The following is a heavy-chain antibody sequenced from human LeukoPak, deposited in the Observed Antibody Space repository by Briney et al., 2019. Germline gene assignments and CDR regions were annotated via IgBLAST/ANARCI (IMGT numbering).Heavy chain of an antibody. D-gene: IGHD6-13*01. J-gene: IGHJ5*02. CDR1: GFTFTSYG. CDR3: ATVKSSIAAAGTPLGWFDP. Sequence: GGSVRLSCAASGFTFTSYGMHWVRQAPGKGLEWVAFIQYDGSKKYYAYSVKGRFTISRDNSKNTLYLQMNSLRAEDTAVYYCATVKSSIAAAGTPLGWFDPWGQGTLVTVSS. V-gene: IGHV3-30*02. CDR2: IQYDGSKK.